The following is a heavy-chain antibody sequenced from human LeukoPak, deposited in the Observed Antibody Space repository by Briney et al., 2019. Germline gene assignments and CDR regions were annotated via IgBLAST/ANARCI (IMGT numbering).Heavy chain of an antibody. CDR1: GGSISSYY. Sequence: SETLSLTCTVSGGSISSYYWSWIRQPPGKGLEWIGYIYYSGSTNYNPSLKSRVTISVDTSKNQFSLKLSSVTAADTAVYYCARQMTYYDSSGYLYYFDYWGQGTLLTVSS. CDR2: IYYSGST. V-gene: IGHV4-59*08. D-gene: IGHD3-22*01. J-gene: IGHJ4*02. CDR3: ARQMTYYDSSGYLYYFDY.